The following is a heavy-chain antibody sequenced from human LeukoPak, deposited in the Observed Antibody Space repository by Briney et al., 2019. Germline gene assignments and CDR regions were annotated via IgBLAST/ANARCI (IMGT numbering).Heavy chain of an antibody. CDR2: ISSSSSYN. V-gene: IGHV3-21*01. CDR1: GFTFTSYS. D-gene: IGHD6-19*01. J-gene: IGHJ4*02. CDR3: ARGGSGWYIDY. Sequence: KPGGSLRLSCAVSGFTFTSYSMNWVRQAPGKGLEWVSSISSSSSYNYYADSVKGRFTISRDNAKNSLYLQMNSLRAEDTAVYYCARGGSGWYIDYWGQGTLVTVSS.